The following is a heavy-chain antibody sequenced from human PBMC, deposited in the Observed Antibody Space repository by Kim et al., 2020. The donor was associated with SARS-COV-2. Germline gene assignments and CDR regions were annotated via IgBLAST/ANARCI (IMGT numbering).Heavy chain of an antibody. J-gene: IGHJ4*02. D-gene: IGHD2-8*01. CDR1: GGSISSRSYY. Sequence: SETLSLTCTVSGGSISSRSYYWGWIRQSPGKGLEWIGSVYYGGSTDYNPSLKSRVAISADTSRDQFSLKLSSVTAVDTAMYYCVTGARRIYCTNTPCYYFDYWGQGTLVTVSS. V-gene: IGHV4-39*01. CDR3: VTGARRIYCTNTPCYYFDY. CDR2: VYYGGST.